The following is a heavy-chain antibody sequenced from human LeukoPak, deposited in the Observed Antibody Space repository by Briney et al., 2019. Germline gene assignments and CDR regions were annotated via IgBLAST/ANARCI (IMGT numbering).Heavy chain of an antibody. Sequence: GGSLRLSCAASGFTVSSNYMSWVRQAPGKGLEWVSAISGSGGSTYYADSVKGRFTISRDNSKNTLYLQMNSLRAEDTAVYYCAKVAPYCSSTSCYFDAFDIWGQGTMVTVSS. J-gene: IGHJ3*02. V-gene: IGHV3-23*01. CDR1: GFTVSSNY. CDR2: ISGSGGST. D-gene: IGHD2-2*01. CDR3: AKVAPYCSSTSCYFDAFDI.